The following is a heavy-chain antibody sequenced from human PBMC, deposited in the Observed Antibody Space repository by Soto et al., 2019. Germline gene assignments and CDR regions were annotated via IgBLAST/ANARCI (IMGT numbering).Heavy chain of an antibody. V-gene: IGHV3-49*04. CDR2: IRSKTYGGTT. CDR3: TRQMGYYYGSGSYASYYYYGMEV. CDR1: GFTFGDYA. J-gene: IGHJ6*02. D-gene: IGHD3-10*01. Sequence: SLRLSCPASGFTFGDYAMSWVRQAPGKGLEWVGSIRSKTYGGTTDYGASVKGRFTISRDDPKSIAYLQMNSLKTEDTAVYYCTRQMGYYYGSGSYASYYYYGMEVWGQGTTVTVSS.